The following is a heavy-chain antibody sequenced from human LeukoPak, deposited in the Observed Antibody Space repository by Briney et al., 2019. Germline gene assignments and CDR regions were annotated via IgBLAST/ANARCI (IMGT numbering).Heavy chain of an antibody. CDR3: ARGRGSGHKENWFDP. CDR1: GYTFTGYY. Sequence: ASVKVSCKASGYTFTGYYMRWVRQAPGQGLEWMGWMNPNSGNTGYTQKFQGRVTMTRNTSISTAYMELSSLRSEDTAVYYCARGRGSGHKENWFDPWGQGTLVTVSS. V-gene: IGHV1-8*02. D-gene: IGHD6-19*01. CDR2: MNPNSGNT. J-gene: IGHJ5*02.